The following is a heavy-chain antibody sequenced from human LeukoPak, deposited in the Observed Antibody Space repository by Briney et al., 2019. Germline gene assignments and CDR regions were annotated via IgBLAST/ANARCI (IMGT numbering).Heavy chain of an antibody. V-gene: IGHV3-23*01. J-gene: IGHJ3*02. CDR1: GFTFSSYA. CDR2: ISGSGGST. CDR3: AKDVVMIVVLPGAFDI. D-gene: IGHD3-22*01. Sequence: GGSLRLSCAASGFTFSSYAMSWVRQAPGKGLEWVSAISGSGGSTYYADSVKGRFTISRDNSKNTLYLQMNSLRAEDTAVYYCAKDVVMIVVLPGAFDIWGQGTMVTVSS.